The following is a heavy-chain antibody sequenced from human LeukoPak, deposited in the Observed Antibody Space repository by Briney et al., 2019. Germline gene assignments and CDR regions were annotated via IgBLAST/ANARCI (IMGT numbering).Heavy chain of an antibody. Sequence: SETLSLTCAVYSGSLSGYYWSWIRQPPGKGLEWIGSIYYSGSTYYNPSLKGRVTISVNTSKDQFSLKLSSETRADTAVFLCARHRPHYYASMRYWGQGTLDTVFS. J-gene: IGHJ4*02. CDR3: ARHRPHYYASMRY. CDR2: IYYSGST. V-gene: IGHV4-34*01. CDR1: SGSLSGYY. D-gene: IGHD3-10*01.